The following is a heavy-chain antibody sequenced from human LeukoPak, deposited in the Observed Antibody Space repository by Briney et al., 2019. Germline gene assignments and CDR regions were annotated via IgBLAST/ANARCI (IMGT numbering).Heavy chain of an antibody. CDR2: IKYDGSEI. J-gene: IGHJ4*02. CDR3: ARHIPIIYYFDN. CDR1: GFSFSSYS. D-gene: IGHD2-21*01. Sequence: GGSLRLSCATSGFSFSSYSINWVRQAPGKGLEWVANIKYDGSEIYSVDSVKGRFTTSRDNAKNSLYLQMNSLRAEDTAIYYCARHIPIIYYFDNWGQGTLVTVSS. V-gene: IGHV3-7*05.